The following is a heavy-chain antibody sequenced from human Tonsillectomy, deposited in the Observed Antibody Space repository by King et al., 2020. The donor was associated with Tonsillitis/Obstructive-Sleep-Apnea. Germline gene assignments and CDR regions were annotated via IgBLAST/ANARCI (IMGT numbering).Heavy chain of an antibody. CDR2: IITIFGTA. Sequence: QLVQSGAEVKEPGSSVKVSCKASGGTFSSYAISWVRQAPGQGLEWMGEIITIFGTANYAQKFRGRVTITADESTSTAYMELSSLRPEDTAVYYCARRTWNYAPNWFDPWGQGTLVTVSS. V-gene: IGHV1-69*12. J-gene: IGHJ5*02. CDR3: ARRTWNYAPNWFDP. CDR1: GGTFSSYA. D-gene: IGHD1-7*01.